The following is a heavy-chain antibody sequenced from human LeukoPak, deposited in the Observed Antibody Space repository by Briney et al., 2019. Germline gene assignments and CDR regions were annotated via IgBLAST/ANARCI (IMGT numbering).Heavy chain of an antibody. V-gene: IGHV5-51*01. J-gene: IGHJ5*02. CDR1: GHSFTSYW. D-gene: IGHD3-10*01. CDR3: ARSHMVRGVMPWFDP. CDR2: IYPGDSDT. Sequence: GESLKISCKGSGHSFTSYWIGWVRQMPGKGLEWMGIIYPGDSDTRYSPSFQGQVTISADKSISTAYLQWSSLKASDTAMYYCARSHMVRGVMPWFDPWGQGTLVTVSS.